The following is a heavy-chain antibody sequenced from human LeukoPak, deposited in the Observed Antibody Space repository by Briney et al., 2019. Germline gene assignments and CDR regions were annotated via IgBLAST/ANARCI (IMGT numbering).Heavy chain of an antibody. CDR2: ISSSGSTI. CDR3: ARDGGDYGSGSYYAY. V-gene: IGHV3-48*03. J-gene: IGHJ4*02. Sequence: GGSPSLSCAASGFTFSSYEMNWVRQAPGKGLEWVSYISSSGSTIYYADSVKGRFTISRDNAKKSLYLQMDSLRAEDTAVYYCARDGGDYGSGSYYAYWGQGTLVTVSS. CDR1: GFTFSSYE. D-gene: IGHD3-10*01.